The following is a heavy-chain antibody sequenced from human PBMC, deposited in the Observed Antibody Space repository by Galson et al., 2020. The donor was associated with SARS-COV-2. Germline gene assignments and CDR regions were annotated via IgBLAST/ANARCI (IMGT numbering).Heavy chain of an antibody. Sequence: SETLSLTCTVSSGSISSSSYYWGWIRQPPGKGPESIANIHYAGSLYYNPSLKCRVTISIQTSKNQFYLKLTSVTAADTAIYYCARVNDGSGAYSSPWGQGFLVTV. CDR3: ARVNDGSGAYSSP. CDR2: IHYAGSL. CDR1: SGSISSSSYY. D-gene: IGHD3-10*01. J-gene: IGHJ5*01. V-gene: IGHV4-39*07.